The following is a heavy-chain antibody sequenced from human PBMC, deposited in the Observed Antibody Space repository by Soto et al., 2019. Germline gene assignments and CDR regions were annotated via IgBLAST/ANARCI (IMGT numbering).Heavy chain of an antibody. Sequence: QLQLQESGSGLVKPSQTLSLTCAFSGGSISSGGYSWSWICQPPGKGLEWIGYMYHSGGTYYNPSLKRRVTISIDRSKNQFSLKLSSVTAADTAVYYSARVPDYCGQGILVTVSS. CDR1: GGSISSGGYS. D-gene: IGHD2-2*01. CDR3: ARVPDY. CDR2: MYHSGGT. V-gene: IGHV4-30-2*01. J-gene: IGHJ4*02.